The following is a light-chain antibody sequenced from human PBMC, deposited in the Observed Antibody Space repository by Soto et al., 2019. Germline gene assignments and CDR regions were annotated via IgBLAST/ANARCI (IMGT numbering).Light chain of an antibody. V-gene: IGKV1-39*01. CDR1: QTISNT. CDR2: ASS. Sequence: DIQMTQSPSSLSASVGDRVTITCRASQTISNTLNWYQQRPGKPPNLLIYASSTLQSGVPPRFSGGGSGTEFTLTISSLQPEDFATYYCQRTYSTPITFGLGTRLEIK. J-gene: IGKJ5*01. CDR3: QRTYSTPIT.